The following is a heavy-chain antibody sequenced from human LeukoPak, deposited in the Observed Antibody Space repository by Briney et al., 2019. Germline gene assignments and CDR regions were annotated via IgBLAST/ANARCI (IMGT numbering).Heavy chain of an antibody. CDR2: INHSGST. V-gene: IGHV4-34*01. CDR3: ARVGRDSSSDAYSDY. D-gene: IGHD6-13*01. Sequence: SETLSLTCAVYGGSFSGYYWSWIRQPPGKGLEWIGEINHSGSTNYNPSLKSRVTISVDTSKNQFSLKLSSVTAADTAVYYCARVGRDSSSDAYSDYWGQGTLVTVSS. CDR1: GGSFSGYY. J-gene: IGHJ4*02.